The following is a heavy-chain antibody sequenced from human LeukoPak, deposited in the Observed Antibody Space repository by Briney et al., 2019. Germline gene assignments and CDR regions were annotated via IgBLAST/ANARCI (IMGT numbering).Heavy chain of an antibody. J-gene: IGHJ4*02. D-gene: IGHD3-22*01. CDR1: GFTFSSYA. CDR2: INWNGGSA. Sequence: GRSLRLSCAASGFTFSSYAMHWVRQAPGKGLEWVSNINWNGGSANYADSVKGRFTISRDNAKNSLYLQMNSLKDEDTALYYCARGLMGGYPRFDYWGQGNLVTVSS. CDR3: ARGLMGGYPRFDY. V-gene: IGHV3-20*04.